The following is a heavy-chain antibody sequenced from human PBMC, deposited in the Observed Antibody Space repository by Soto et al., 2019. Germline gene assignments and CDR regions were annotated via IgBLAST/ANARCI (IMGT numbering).Heavy chain of an antibody. CDR3: ARDVAATALDYYYGMDV. D-gene: IGHD2-15*01. J-gene: IGHJ6*02. CDR2: IYYSGST. V-gene: IGHV4-59*01. Sequence: SETLSLTCTVSGGSISSYYWSWIRQPPGKGPEWIGYIYYSGSTNYNPSLKSRVTISVDTSKNQFSLKLSSVTAADTAVYYCARDVAATALDYYYGMDVWGQGTTVTVSS. CDR1: GGSISSYY.